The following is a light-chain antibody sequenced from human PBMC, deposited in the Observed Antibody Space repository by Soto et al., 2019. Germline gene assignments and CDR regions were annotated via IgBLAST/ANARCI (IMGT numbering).Light chain of an antibody. CDR3: QQYHNWPPQYT. CDR1: QSVASN. CDR2: GAS. J-gene: IGKJ2*01. Sequence: EIVMTQSPASLSVSPGDGATLSCRASQSVASNVAWYQQKPGQGPRLLIHGASTRAVGVPARFSGSGSGTDFTLTISSLHSEDFAVYYCQQYHNWPPQYTFGQGTKRQIK. V-gene: IGKV3-15*01.